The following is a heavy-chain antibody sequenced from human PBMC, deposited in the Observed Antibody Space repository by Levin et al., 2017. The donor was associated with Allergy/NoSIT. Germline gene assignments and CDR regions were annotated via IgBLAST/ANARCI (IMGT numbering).Heavy chain of an antibody. D-gene: IGHD3-16*01. CDR3: AKDPWGFDY. V-gene: IGHV3-23*01. CDR1: GFTFSTYA. J-gene: IGHJ4*02. CDR2: ISSSGDRT. Sequence: PGGSLRLSCAASGFTFSTYAMSWVRQAPGKGLQWVSAISSSGDRTYYADSVKGRFTISRDNSKNTLYLQMNSLRAEDTAVYYCAKDPWGFDYWGQGTLVTVSS.